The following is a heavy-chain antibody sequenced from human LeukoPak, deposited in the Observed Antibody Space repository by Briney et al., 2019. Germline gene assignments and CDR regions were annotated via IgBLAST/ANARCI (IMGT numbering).Heavy chain of an antibody. CDR2: IIPIFGTA. V-gene: IGHV1-69*05. CDR3: ARRRWRYDSSGYPSSEDFQH. CDR1: GGTFSSYA. D-gene: IGHD3-22*01. J-gene: IGHJ1*01. Sequence: VASVKVSCKASGGTFSSYAVNWVRQAPGQGLEWMGGIIPIFGTANYAQKFQGRVTITTDESTSTAYMELSSLRSEDTAVYYCARRRWRYDSSGYPSSEDFQHWGQGTLVTVSS.